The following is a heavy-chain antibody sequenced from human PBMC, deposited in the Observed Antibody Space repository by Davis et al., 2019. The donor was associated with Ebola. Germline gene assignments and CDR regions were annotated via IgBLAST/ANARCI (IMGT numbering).Heavy chain of an antibody. V-gene: IGHV4-34*01. Sequence: MPGGSLRLSCAVYGGSFSGYYWSWIRQPPGKGLEWIGEINHSGSTNYNPSLKSRVTISVDKSKNQFSLKLSSVTAADTAVYYCARDQGYYEDAFDIWGQGTMVTVSS. CDR3: ARDQGYYEDAFDI. CDR2: INHSGST. J-gene: IGHJ3*02. CDR1: GGSFSGYY. D-gene: IGHD1-26*01.